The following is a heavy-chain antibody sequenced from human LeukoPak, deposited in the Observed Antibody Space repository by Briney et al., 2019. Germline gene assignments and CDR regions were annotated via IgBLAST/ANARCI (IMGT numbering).Heavy chain of an antibody. CDR3: AKGYCTNGVCYTDY. J-gene: IGHJ4*02. V-gene: IGHV3-23*01. CDR1: GFTFNNYA. D-gene: IGHD2-8*01. CDR2: ITGSGGNT. Sequence: PGGSLRLSCAASGFTFNNYAMNWVRQAPGKGLEWASTITGSGGNTYYADSVKGRFTISRDNSKNTLYLQMNSLRAEDTAVYYCAKGYCTNGVCYTDYWGQGTLVTVSS.